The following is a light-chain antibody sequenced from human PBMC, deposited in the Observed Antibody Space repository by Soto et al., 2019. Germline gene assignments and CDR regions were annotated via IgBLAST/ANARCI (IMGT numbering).Light chain of an antibody. CDR1: ISNIGAGYD. V-gene: IGLV1-40*01. CDR2: GNS. CDR3: QSYNISLSGFHV. Sequence: QSVLTQPPSVSGAPGQRVTISCTGSISNIGAGYDVHWYQQLPGTVPIVLLYGNSNRPSGAPDRFSGSKSGTSASLAITGLQAEDEADYYCQSYNISLSGFHVFGTGTKVTVL. J-gene: IGLJ1*01.